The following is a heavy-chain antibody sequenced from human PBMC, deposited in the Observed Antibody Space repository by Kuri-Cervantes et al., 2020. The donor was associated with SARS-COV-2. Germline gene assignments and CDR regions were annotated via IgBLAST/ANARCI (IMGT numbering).Heavy chain of an antibody. CDR3: AREVPSSLWFGELSNAFDI. CDR1: GGTFSSYA. V-gene: IGHV1-69*10. D-gene: IGHD3-10*01. J-gene: IGHJ3*02. CDR2: IIPILGIA. Sequence: SVKVSCKASGGTFSSYAISWVRQAPGQGLEWMGGIIPILGIANYAQKFQGRVTITADKSTSTAYMELSSLRSEDTAVYYCAREVPSSLWFGELSNAFDIWGQGTMVTVSS.